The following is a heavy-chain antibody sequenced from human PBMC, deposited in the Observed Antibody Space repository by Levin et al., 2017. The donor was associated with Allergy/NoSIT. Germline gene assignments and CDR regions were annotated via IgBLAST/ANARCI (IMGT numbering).Heavy chain of an antibody. CDR1: GFTFDDYA. CDR3: AKDSIAVAGPFDY. V-gene: IGHV3-9*01. Sequence: GGSLRLSCAASGFTFDDYAMHWVRQAPGKGLEWVSGISWNSGSIGYADSVKGRFTISRDNAKNSLYLQMNSLRAEDTALYYCAKDSIAVAGPFDYWGQGTLVTVSS. D-gene: IGHD6-19*01. CDR2: ISWNSGSI. J-gene: IGHJ4*02.